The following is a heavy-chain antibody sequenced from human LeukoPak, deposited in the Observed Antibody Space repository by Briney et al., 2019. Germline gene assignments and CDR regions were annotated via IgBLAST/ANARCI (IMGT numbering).Heavy chain of an antibody. CDR1: GFAIPNDG. CDR3: AKSIDSGGYPLGDS. Sequence: GGSLRLSCTGSGFAIPNDGMAWVRQAPGKWLEWISSVGAGVTGKYYAASVRGRFTISKDNSKKTVFLQMNSLRAEDTALYYCAKSIDSGGYPLGDSWGQGTLVIVSS. CDR2: VGAGVTGK. V-gene: IGHV3-23*01. D-gene: IGHD3-22*01. J-gene: IGHJ4*02.